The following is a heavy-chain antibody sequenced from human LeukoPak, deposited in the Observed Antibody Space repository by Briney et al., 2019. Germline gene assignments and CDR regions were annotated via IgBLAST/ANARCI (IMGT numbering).Heavy chain of an antibody. J-gene: IGHJ4*02. Sequence: GGSLRLSCAVSGLSFTDYGMSWVRQAPGKGLEWVSGIDWSGGSTGYADSVKGRFTIARDNVGNAIYLQMSSLRAEDTGLYFCTRDLSASWYSLAYWGRGTRVTVSS. CDR1: GLSFTDYG. D-gene: IGHD2-2*01. CDR2: IDWSGGST. CDR3: TRDLSASWYSLAY. V-gene: IGHV3-20*04.